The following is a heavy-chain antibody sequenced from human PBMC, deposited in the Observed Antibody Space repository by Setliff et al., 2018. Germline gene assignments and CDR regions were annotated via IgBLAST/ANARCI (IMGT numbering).Heavy chain of an antibody. V-gene: IGHV3-21*05. J-gene: IGHJ4*01. CDR3: ARGRKYRAVYFFDY. D-gene: IGHD1-1*01. Sequence: GGSLRLSCAASGFTLSNYNMNWVRQAPGKGLEWLSYITSGNIFYADSVKGRFTISRDSAKNSLYLQMNSLRTEDTAVYYCARGRKYRAVYFFDYWGHGALVTVSS. CDR1: GFTLSNYN. CDR2: ITSGNI.